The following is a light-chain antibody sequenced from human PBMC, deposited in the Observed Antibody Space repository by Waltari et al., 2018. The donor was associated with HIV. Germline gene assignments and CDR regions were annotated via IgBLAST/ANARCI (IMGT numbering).Light chain of an antibody. CDR3: QQTYTTPYT. Sequence: DIQITPSPSSLSASVGDRVTITCRDSQSNRTYLNWCQQKPGKAPKLLIYGASSLQSGVPARFSGSGSGTDFTLTISGLQPEDFAIYYCQQTYTTPYTFGQGTKLEI. V-gene: IGKV1-39*01. CDR2: GAS. J-gene: IGKJ2*01. CDR1: QSNRTY.